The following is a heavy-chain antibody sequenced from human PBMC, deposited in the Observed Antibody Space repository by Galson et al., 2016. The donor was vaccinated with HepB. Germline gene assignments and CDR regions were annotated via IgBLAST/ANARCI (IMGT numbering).Heavy chain of an antibody. V-gene: IGHV1-69*02. CDR2: IIPVLGIA. J-gene: IGHJ2*01. Sequence: SVKVSCKASGGTFSTYTISWVRQAPGQGLEWMGRIIPVLGIANYAQKFQGRVTISADKSTSTAYMELSSLRSEDSAVYYCARYVAPYSTSLNWYFDLWGRGTLVTVSS. D-gene: IGHD6-6*01. CDR3: ARYVAPYSTSLNWYFDL. CDR1: GGTFSTYT.